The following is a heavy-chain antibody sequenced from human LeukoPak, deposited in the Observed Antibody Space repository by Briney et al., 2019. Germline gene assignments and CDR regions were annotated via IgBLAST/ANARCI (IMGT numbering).Heavy chain of an antibody. CDR1: GYTFTSYG. CDR3: ARYRTGYHYFDY. CDR2: IIPIFGTA. D-gene: IGHD7-27*01. Sequence: ASVKVSCKASGYTFTSYGISWVRQAPGQGLEWMGGIIPIFGTANYAQKFQGRVTITTDESTSTAYMELSSLRSEDTAVYYCARYRTGYHYFDYWGQGTLVTVSS. V-gene: IGHV1-69*05. J-gene: IGHJ4*02.